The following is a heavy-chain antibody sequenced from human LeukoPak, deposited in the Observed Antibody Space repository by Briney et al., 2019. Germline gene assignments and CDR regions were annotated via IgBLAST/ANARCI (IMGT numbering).Heavy chain of an antibody. J-gene: IGHJ4*02. CDR3: ARDYAF. CDR2: IYYSGDT. CDR1: GGSVGSSNYF. Sequence: SETLSLTCTVSGGSVGSSNYFWGWVRQPPGKGLEWIGSIYYSGDTYYNPSLMSRVTISVDTSKNQFSLKLSSVTAADTAVYYCARDYAFWGQGILVTVSS. D-gene: IGHD3-16*01. V-gene: IGHV4-39*07.